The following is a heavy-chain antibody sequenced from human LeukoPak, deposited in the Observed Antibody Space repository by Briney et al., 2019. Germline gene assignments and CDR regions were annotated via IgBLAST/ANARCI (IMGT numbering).Heavy chain of an antibody. CDR2: INPNSGGT. V-gene: IGHV1-2*02. CDR3: ARAHYLRLYFFDY. Sequence: ASVKVSCKAAGYTITDYYIHWVRQAPGQGLEWMGWINPNSGGTNYAQKFEGRVTMTTDTSINTGYVELSSLTSDDTAVYFCARAHYLRLYFFDYWGQGTLVTVSS. D-gene: IGHD2/OR15-2a*01. CDR1: GYTITDYY. J-gene: IGHJ4*02.